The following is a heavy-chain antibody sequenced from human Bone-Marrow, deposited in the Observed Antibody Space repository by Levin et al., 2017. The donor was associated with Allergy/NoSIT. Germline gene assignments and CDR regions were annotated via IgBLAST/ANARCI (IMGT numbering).Heavy chain of an antibody. CDR2: ISGNGENR. Sequence: GESLKISCAASGFSFSGYTMQWARQAPGRGLEWVSTISGNGENRYYADSVTGRFTISRDNAKNSLELQMNSLRAEDTAVYYCAKSHSGWYVYDYWGQGTPVTVSS. CDR3: AKSHSGWYVYDY. D-gene: IGHD6-19*01. V-gene: IGHV3-21*01. CDR1: GFSFSGYT. J-gene: IGHJ4*02.